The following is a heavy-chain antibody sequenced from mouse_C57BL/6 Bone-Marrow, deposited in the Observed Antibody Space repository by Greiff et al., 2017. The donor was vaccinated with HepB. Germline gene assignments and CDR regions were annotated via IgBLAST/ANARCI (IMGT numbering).Heavy chain of an antibody. D-gene: IGHD2-12*01. J-gene: IGHJ3*01. CDR2: INPSTGGT. Sequence: VQLKESGPELVKPGASVKISCKASGYSFTGYYMNWVKQSPEKSLEWIGEINPSTGGTTYNQKFKAKATLTVDKSSSTAYMQLKSLTSEDSAVYYCARSYSLFAYWGQGTLVTVSA. CDR3: ARSYSLFAY. CDR1: GYSFTGYY. V-gene: IGHV1-42*01.